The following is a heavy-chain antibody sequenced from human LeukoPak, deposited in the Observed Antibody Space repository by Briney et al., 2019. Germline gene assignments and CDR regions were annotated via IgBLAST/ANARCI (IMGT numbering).Heavy chain of an antibody. CDR1: GFTFGDYA. V-gene: IGHV3-49*04. D-gene: IGHD1-26*01. CDR3: TSVVLXTGSXSXXTDY. Sequence: GGSLRLSCTASGFTFGDYAMSWVRQAPGKGLEWVGFIRSKAYGGTTEYAASVKGRFTISRDDSKSIAYLQMNSLKTEDTAVXYCTSVVLXTGSXSXXTDYWGXGTLVTVSS. J-gene: IGHJ4*02. CDR2: IRSKAYGGTT.